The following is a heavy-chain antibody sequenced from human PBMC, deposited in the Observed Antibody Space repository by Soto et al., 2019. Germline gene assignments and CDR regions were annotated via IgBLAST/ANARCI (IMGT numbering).Heavy chain of an antibody. CDR3: ARRGYCSSTSCSMLGNYYYYYYMDV. V-gene: IGHV4-34*01. Sequence: QVQLQQWGAGLLKPSETLSLTCAVYGGSFSGYYWSWIRQPPGKGLEWIGEINHSGSTNYNPSLKSRVTISVDTSKNQFSLKLSSVTAADTAVYYCARRGYCSSTSCSMLGNYYYYYYMDVWGKGTTVTVSS. CDR2: INHSGST. CDR1: GGSFSGYY. J-gene: IGHJ6*03. D-gene: IGHD2-2*01.